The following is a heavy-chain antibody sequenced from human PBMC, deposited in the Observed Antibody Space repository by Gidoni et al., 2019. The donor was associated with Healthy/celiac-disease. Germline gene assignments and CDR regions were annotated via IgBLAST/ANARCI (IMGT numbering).Heavy chain of an antibody. D-gene: IGHD6-13*01. V-gene: IGHV3-30-3*01. Sequence: QVPLVGSGGGVGQPGRPLRPTSAAFGFTFSSYAMHWVRQAPGKGLEWVAVISYDGSNKYYADSVKGRFTISRDNSKNTLYLQMNSLRAEDTAVYYCARVAAALDYWGQGTLVTVSS. CDR1: GFTFSSYA. CDR2: ISYDGSNK. CDR3: ARVAAALDY. J-gene: IGHJ4*02.